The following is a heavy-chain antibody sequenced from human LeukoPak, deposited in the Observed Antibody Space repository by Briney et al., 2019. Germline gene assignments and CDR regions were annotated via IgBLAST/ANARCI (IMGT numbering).Heavy chain of an antibody. J-gene: IGHJ6*03. V-gene: IGHV4-38-2*01. Sequence: SETLSLTCAVSGYSISNNYYWVRIRQPPGRGLEWIGSLYHSDSAYYNTSLRSRVSMSVDTSKNQFSLTLSFVTAADTAVYYCARQHDSYYYYYIDVWGSGTTVTVSS. CDR2: LYHSDSA. CDR3: ARQHDSYYYYYIDV. CDR1: GYSISNNYY.